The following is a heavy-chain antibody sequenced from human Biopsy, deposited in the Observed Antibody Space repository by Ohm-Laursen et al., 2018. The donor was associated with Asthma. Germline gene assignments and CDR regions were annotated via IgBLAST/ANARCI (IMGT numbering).Heavy chain of an antibody. Sequence: DTLSLTCTVSPGSISDYYWNWIRQFPGKGLEWIGYVYSTGSTRYNPSLKSRVTISVDTSINQVSLRLSSVTAADTAMYYCARATSTWSQSGPHYFDHWGQGALVTVSS. J-gene: IGHJ4*02. V-gene: IGHV4-59*07. D-gene: IGHD6-13*01. CDR2: VYSTGST. CDR3: ARATSTWSQSGPHYFDH. CDR1: PGSISDYY.